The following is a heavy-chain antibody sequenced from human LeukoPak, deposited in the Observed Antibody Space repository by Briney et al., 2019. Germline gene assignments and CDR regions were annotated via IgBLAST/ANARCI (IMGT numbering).Heavy chain of an antibody. Sequence: GGSLRLSCAASGFTFSSYSMKWVRQAPGKGLEWVSYISSSSSTIYYADSVKGRFTISRDNAKNSLYLQMNSLRAEDTAVYYCARDFGYDILTGIDYWGQGTLVTVSS. CDR2: ISSSSSTI. CDR3: ARDFGYDILTGIDY. V-gene: IGHV3-48*01. J-gene: IGHJ4*02. D-gene: IGHD3-9*01. CDR1: GFTFSSYS.